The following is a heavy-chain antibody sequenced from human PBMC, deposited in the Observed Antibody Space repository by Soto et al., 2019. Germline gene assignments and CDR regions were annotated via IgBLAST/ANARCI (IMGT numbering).Heavy chain of an antibody. J-gene: IGHJ6*02. CDR1: GGSISSSNW. V-gene: IGHV4-4*02. D-gene: IGHD3-10*01. CDR2: IYHSGST. Sequence: QVQLQESGPGLVKPSGTLSLTCAVSGGSISSSNWWSWVRQPPGKGLEWIGEIYHSGSTNYNPSLESRVTISVDKSKNPFSLKLGSVTAADTAVYYCARGVVRGVTAGKMDVWGQGTTVTVSS. CDR3: ARGVVRGVTAGKMDV.